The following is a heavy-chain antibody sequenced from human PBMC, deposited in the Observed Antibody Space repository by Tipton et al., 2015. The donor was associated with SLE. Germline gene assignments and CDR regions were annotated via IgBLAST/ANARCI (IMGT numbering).Heavy chain of an antibody. CDR2: IYTSGST. D-gene: IGHD2-21*01. V-gene: IGHV4-61*02. CDR1: GGSISSGSYY. CDR3: ASHVAGDAFDI. Sequence: TLSLTCTVSGGSISSGSYYWSWIRQPAGKGLGWIGRIYTSGSTNYNPSLKSRVTISVDTSKNQFSLKLSSVTAADTAVYYCASHVAGDAFDIWGQGTMVTVSS. J-gene: IGHJ3*02.